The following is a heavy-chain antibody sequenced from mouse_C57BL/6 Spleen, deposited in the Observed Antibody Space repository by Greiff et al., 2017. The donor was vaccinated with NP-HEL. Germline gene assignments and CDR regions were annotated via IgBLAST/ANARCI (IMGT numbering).Heavy chain of an antibody. CDR3: ARPLYYNAMDY. V-gene: IGHV1-64*01. D-gene: IGHD1-1*02. CDR2: IHPNSGST. CDR1: GYTFTSYW. J-gene: IGHJ4*01. Sequence: QVQLQQPGAELVKPGASVKLSCKASGYTFTSYWMHWVKQRPGQGLEWIGMIHPNSGSTNYNEKFKSKATLTVDKSSSTAYMQLSSLTSEDSAVYYCARPLYYNAMDYWGQGTSVTVSS.